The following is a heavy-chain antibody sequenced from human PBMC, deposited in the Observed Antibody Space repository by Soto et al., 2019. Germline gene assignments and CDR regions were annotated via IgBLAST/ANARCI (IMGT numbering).Heavy chain of an antibody. CDR3: ARSAEGMDV. V-gene: IGHV1-18*01. CDR2: ISAYNGNT. Sequence: GASVKVSGTASGYTYTSYGISCVRQAPGQGLEWMGWISAYNGNTNYAQKLQGRVTMTTDTSTSTAYVELRSLRSDDTAVYYCARSAEGMDVWGQGTTVTVSS. CDR1: GYTYTSYG. J-gene: IGHJ6*02. D-gene: IGHD2-2*01.